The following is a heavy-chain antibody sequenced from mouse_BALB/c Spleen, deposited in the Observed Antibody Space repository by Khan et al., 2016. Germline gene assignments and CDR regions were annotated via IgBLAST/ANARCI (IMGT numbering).Heavy chain of an antibody. Sequence: EVKLLESGGGLVQPGGSLKLSCAASGFDFSRYWMSWVRQAPGKGLEWIGEINPDSSTINYTPSLKDKFIISRDNAKNTLYLQMSTVRSEDTALYYCARRGGMFAYWGQGTLVTVSA. D-gene: IGHD1-1*02. J-gene: IGHJ3*01. CDR1: GFDFSRYW. CDR3: ARRGGMFAY. CDR2: INPDSSTI. V-gene: IGHV4-1*02.